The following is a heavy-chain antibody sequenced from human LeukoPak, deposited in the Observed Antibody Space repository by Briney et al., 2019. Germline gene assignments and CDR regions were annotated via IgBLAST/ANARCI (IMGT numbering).Heavy chain of an antibody. CDR2: INPGGDNT. V-gene: IGHV1-46*01. Sequence: ASVKVSCKASGYMFTDYYIHWVRQAPGQGLEWMGLINPGGDNTNYAQNFQGRVTMTRDTSASTVYMELSSLRSEDTAIYYCARIRDGYSDAYDIWGQGTVVTVPS. D-gene: IGHD5-24*01. CDR3: ARIRDGYSDAYDI. CDR1: GYMFTDYY. J-gene: IGHJ3*02.